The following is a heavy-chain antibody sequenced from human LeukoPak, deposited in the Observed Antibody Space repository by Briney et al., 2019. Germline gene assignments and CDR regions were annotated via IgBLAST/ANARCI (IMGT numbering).Heavy chain of an antibody. V-gene: IGHV4-59*01. CDR2: IYYSGST. Sequence: SETLSLTCTVSGGSISSYYWSWIGQPPGKGLEWIGYIYYSGSTNCNPSLKSRVTISVDTSKNQFSLKLSSVTAADTAVYYCARRGDYSYGSFDYWGQGTLVTVSS. CDR1: GGSISSYY. CDR3: ARRGDYSYGSFDY. D-gene: IGHD5-18*01. J-gene: IGHJ4*02.